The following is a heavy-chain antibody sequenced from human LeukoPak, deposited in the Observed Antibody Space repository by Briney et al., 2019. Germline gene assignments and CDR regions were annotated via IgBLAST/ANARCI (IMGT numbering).Heavy chain of an antibody. J-gene: IGHJ4*02. D-gene: IGHD1-26*01. CDR2: ISYDGSNK. Sequence: GRSLRLSCSASGFTFSSYGMHWVRQAPGKGLEWVAVISYDGSNKYYADSVKGRFAISRDNSKNTLYLQMNSLRVEDTAVYYCAKERPGLGAPDYWGQGTLVTVSS. V-gene: IGHV3-30*18. CDR1: GFTFSSYG. CDR3: AKERPGLGAPDY.